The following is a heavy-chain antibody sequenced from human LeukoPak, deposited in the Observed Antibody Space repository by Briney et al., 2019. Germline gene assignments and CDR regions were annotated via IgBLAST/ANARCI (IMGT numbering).Heavy chain of an antibody. V-gene: IGHV3-33*08. CDR1: GFTFSSYS. J-gene: IGHJ5*02. D-gene: IGHD3-16*01. CDR2: IGFDGSNR. Sequence: GGSLRLSCAASGFTFSSYSMNWVRQAPGKGLEWVAGIGFDGSNRQYADSLKGRFSISRDNPKNTLYLQMNDLRAEDTAVYYCARATFRPNWFDPWGQGTLVTVSS. CDR3: ARATFRPNWFDP.